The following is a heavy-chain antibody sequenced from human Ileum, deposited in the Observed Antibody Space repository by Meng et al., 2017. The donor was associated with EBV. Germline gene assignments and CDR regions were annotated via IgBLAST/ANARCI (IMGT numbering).Heavy chain of an antibody. CDR3: ASHYFYGSGAYRPFDS. D-gene: IGHD3-10*01. CDR1: GGSISSTTYY. V-gene: IGHV4-39*01. J-gene: IGHJ5*01. Sequence: LQESGPGLVTPSETLSLTCTVSGGSISSTTYYWGWIRQPPGKGLEWIASIYYSGTSYYDPSLKSRVTISIDTSKNQFSLKLNSVTAADTALYFCASHYFYGSGAYRPFDSWGQGTLVTVSS. CDR2: IYYSGTS.